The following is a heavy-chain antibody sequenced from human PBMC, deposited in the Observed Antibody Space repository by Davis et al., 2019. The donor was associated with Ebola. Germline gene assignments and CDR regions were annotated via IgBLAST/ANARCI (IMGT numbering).Heavy chain of an antibody. Sequence: MPSETLSLTCSVSGGSITGSSYYWGWISQPPGKGLEWIGEINHSGSTNYNSSLKSRVTISVDTSKNQFSLKLSSVTAADTAVYYCARSIAVAGYYYYGMDVWGKGTTVTVSS. CDR3: ARSIAVAGYYYYGMDV. CDR2: INHSGST. D-gene: IGHD6-19*01. CDR1: GGSITGSSYY. J-gene: IGHJ6*04. V-gene: IGHV4-39*07.